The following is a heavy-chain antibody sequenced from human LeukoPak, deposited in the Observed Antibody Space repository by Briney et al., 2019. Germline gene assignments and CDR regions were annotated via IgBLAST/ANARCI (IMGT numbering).Heavy chain of an antibody. D-gene: IGHD1-26*01. Sequence: GGSLRLSCAASGFTFSSYSMNWVRQAPGKGLEWVSSISSSSSYIYYADSVKGRFTISRDNAKNSLYLQMNSLRAEDTAVYYCAGTHSGSYLVDYWGQGTLVTVSS. J-gene: IGHJ4*02. CDR3: AGTHSGSYLVDY. V-gene: IGHV3-21*01. CDR1: GFTFSSYS. CDR2: ISSSSSYI.